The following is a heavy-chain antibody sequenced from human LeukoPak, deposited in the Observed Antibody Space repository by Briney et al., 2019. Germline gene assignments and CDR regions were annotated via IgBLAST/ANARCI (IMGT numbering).Heavy chain of an antibody. D-gene: IGHD3-22*01. V-gene: IGHV3-23*01. Sequence: PGGSLRLSCAASGFTFNNYAMTWVRQAPGKGLEWVSAISGSGTSTYYADSVKGRFTISRDNSKNTPYLQMNSLRVEDTALYYCAKDQAMLLVVTPFDYWGQGTLVTVSS. J-gene: IGHJ4*02. CDR3: AKDQAMLLVVTPFDY. CDR1: GFTFNNYA. CDR2: ISGSGTST.